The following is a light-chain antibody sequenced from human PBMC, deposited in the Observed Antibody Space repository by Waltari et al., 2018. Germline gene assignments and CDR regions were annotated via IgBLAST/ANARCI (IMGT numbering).Light chain of an antibody. CDR3: QQYDISPLT. Sequence: CRASQTVRTTYLAWDQQKPGPAPTLLIDGASSRATGIPDRFSGSGSGTDFSLTISSLEPEDFAVYYCQQYDISPLTFGGGTKVEIK. CDR1: QTVRTTY. V-gene: IGKV3-20*01. J-gene: IGKJ4*01. CDR2: GAS.